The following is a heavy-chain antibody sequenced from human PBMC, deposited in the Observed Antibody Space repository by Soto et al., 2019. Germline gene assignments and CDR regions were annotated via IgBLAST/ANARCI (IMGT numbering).Heavy chain of an antibody. CDR3: ARDRPPAGAFDY. CDR1: GGTFSSYA. Sequence: SVKVSCKASGGTFSSYAISWVRQAPGQGLEWMGGIIPIFGTANYAQKFQGRVTITADESTSTAYMELSSLRSEDTAVYYCARDRPPAGAFDYWGQGTLVTVSS. D-gene: IGHD2-2*01. V-gene: IGHV1-69*13. CDR2: IIPIFGTA. J-gene: IGHJ4*02.